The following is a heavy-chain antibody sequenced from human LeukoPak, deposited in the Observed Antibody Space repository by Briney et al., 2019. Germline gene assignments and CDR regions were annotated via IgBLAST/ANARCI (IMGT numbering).Heavy chain of an antibody. D-gene: IGHD2-15*01. CDR3: AISSGGSCYQ. Sequence: PGGSLRLSCAASGFSFSSYSMNWVRQAPGKGLEWVSSISSSSNYIYYAGSVKGRFTISGDNAKNSLYLQMSSLRAEDTAVYYCAISSGGSCYQWGQGTLVTVSS. CDR2: ISSSSNYI. CDR1: GFSFSSYS. V-gene: IGHV3-21*01. J-gene: IGHJ4*02.